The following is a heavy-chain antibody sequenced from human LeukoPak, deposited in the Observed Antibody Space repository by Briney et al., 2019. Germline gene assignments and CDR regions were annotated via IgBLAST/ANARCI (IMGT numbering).Heavy chain of an antibody. Sequence: GGSLRLSRAASGFTFDDYGMSWVRQAPGKGLEWVSGINWNGGSTGYADSVKGRFTISRDNAKNSLYLQMNSLRAEDTALYYCATFTWPEYQLPPGYMDVWGKGTTVTVSS. CDR1: GFTFDDYG. D-gene: IGHD2-2*01. CDR2: INWNGGST. CDR3: ATFTWPEYQLPPGYMDV. V-gene: IGHV3-20*04. J-gene: IGHJ6*03.